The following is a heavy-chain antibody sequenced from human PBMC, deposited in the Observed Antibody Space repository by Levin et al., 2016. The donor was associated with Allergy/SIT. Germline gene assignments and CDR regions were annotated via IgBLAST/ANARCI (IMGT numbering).Heavy chain of an antibody. Sequence: LSLTCAASGFTFSSYAMSWVRQAPGKGLEWVSAISGSGGSTYYADSVKGRFTISRDNSKNTLYLQMNSLRAEDTAVYYCAKHAGGIVVVPDYWGQGTLVTVSS. V-gene: IGHV3-23*01. J-gene: IGHJ4*02. CDR3: AKHAGGIVVVPDY. D-gene: IGHD3-22*01. CDR2: ISGSGGST. CDR1: GFTFSSYA.